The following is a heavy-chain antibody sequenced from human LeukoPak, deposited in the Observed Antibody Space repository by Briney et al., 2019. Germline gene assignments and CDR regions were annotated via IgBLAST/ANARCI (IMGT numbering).Heavy chain of an antibody. J-gene: IGHJ4*02. Sequence: HPGGSLRLSCAASGFTFSSYAMHWVRQAPGKGLEWVAVISYDGSNKYHADSAKGRFTISRDNSKNTLYLQMNSLRAEDTAVYYCARGIGGNSADYYFDYWGQGTLVTVSS. CDR1: GFTFSSYA. CDR2: ISYDGSNK. CDR3: ARGIGGNSADYYFDY. V-gene: IGHV3-30*01. D-gene: IGHD4-23*01.